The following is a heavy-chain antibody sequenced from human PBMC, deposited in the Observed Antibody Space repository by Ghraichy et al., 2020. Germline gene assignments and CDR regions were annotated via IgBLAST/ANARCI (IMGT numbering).Heavy chain of an antibody. D-gene: IGHD3-3*01. CDR3: ARVQYDFWSGYYVDY. Sequence: SETLSLTCAVYGGSFSGYYWSWIRQPPGKGLEWIGEINHSGSTNYNPSLKSRVTISVDTSKNQFSLKLSSVTAADTAVYYCARVQYDFWSGYYVDYWGRGTLVTVSS. V-gene: IGHV4-34*01. J-gene: IGHJ4*02. CDR2: INHSGST. CDR1: GGSFSGYY.